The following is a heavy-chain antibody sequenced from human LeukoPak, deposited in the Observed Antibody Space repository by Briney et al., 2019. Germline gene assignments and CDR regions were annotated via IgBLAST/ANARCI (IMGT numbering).Heavy chain of an antibody. J-gene: IGHJ3*02. Sequence: PSETLSLTCTVSGGSISSSSYYWGWIRRPPGKGLEWIGNIYYSGSTYYNPSLKSRVTISVDTSKNQFSLKLSSVTAADTAVYYCARDRAGFHDAFDIWGQGTMVTVSS. CDR2: IYYSGST. V-gene: IGHV4-39*07. D-gene: IGHD3-10*01. CDR1: GGSISSSSYY. CDR3: ARDRAGFHDAFDI.